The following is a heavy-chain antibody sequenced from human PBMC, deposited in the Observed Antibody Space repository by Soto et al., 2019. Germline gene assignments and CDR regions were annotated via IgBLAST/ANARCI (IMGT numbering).Heavy chain of an antibody. V-gene: IGHV3-74*01. CDR3: VRSYRGTYGCFDP. D-gene: IGHD1-26*01. J-gene: IGHJ5*02. CDR1: GFTISSHW. Sequence: EVQLVESGGGLVQPGESLRLSCAASGFTISSHWMHWVRQAPGKGLVWVSRINSDGSSTSYADSVKGRFIISRDNAKNTLYLQMNILRAEVTAVYYCVRSYRGTYGCFDPWGQGPWSPSPQ. CDR2: INSDGSST.